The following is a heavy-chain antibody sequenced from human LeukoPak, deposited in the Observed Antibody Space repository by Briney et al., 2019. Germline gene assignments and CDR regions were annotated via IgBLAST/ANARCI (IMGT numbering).Heavy chain of an antibody. CDR3: ARVSGYGGNSALVY. CDR2: IIPIFGIA. D-gene: IGHD4-23*01. CDR1: GGTFSSYA. Sequence: SVKVSCKASGGTFSSYAISWVRQAPGQGLEWMGRIIPIFGIANYAQKFQGRVTITADKSTSTAYMELSSLRSEDTAVYYCARVSGYGGNSALVYWGQGTLVTVSS. J-gene: IGHJ4*02. V-gene: IGHV1-69*04.